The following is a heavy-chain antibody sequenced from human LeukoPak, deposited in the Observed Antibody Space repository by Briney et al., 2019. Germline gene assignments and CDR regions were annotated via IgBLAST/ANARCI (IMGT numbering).Heavy chain of an antibody. J-gene: IGHJ4*02. CDR1: GFTFSSYS. Sequence: GGSLRLSCAASGFTFSSYSMNWVRQAPGKGLEWVSYISSSSSTIYYADSVKGRFTISRDNAKNSLYLQMNSLRAEDTAVYYCISGYCGGDCYSDYWGQGTLVTVSS. CDR2: ISSSSSTI. V-gene: IGHV3-48*04. D-gene: IGHD2-21*02. CDR3: ISGYCGGDCYSDY.